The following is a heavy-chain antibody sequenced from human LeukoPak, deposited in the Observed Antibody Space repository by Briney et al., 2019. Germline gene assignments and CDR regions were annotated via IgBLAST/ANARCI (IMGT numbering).Heavy chain of an antibody. CDR3: ARGLDTYYDSSGYYFPHLER. Sequence: SVKVSCKASGGTFSSYAISWVRQAPGQGLEWMGVIIRIFGTANYAQKFQGRVTITADESTSTAYMELSSLRSEDTAVYYCARGLDTYYDSSGYYFPHLERWGQGTLVTVSS. CDR2: IIRIFGTA. V-gene: IGHV1-69*13. D-gene: IGHD3-22*01. CDR1: GGTFSSYA. J-gene: IGHJ5*02.